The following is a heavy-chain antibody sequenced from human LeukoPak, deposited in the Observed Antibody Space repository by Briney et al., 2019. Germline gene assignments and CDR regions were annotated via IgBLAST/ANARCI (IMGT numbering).Heavy chain of an antibody. D-gene: IGHD3-9*01. CDR2: IYTSGST. V-gene: IGHV4-4*07. CDR1: GGSISSYY. CDR3: ARGGYDILTGYDDAFDI. Sequence: SETLSLTCTVSGGSISSYYWSWIRQPAGKGLEWIGRIYTSGSTNYNPSLKSRVTMSVDTSKNQFSLKLSSVTAADTAVYYCARGGYDILTGYDDAFDIWGQGTMVTVSS. J-gene: IGHJ3*02.